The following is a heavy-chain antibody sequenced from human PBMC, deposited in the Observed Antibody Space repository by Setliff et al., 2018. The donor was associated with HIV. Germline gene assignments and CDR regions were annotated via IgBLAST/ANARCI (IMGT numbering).Heavy chain of an antibody. J-gene: IGHJ4*02. D-gene: IGHD3-9*01. CDR1: GFTFSSYS. CDR3: ARAGTDYYYFLVN. V-gene: IGHV3-21*01. Sequence: GGSLRLSCAASGFTFSSYSMNWVRQAPGKGLEWVSSISSSSSYIYYADSVRGRFTVSRDTSRNTFYLEMNSLRPEDTALYFCARAGTDYYYFLVNWGQGTLVTVSS. CDR2: ISSSSSYI.